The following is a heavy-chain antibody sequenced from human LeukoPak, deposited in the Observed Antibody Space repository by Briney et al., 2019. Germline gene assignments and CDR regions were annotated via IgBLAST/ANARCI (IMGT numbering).Heavy chain of an antibody. Sequence: SETLSLTCTVSGVSISSGDYYWSWIRQPPGKGLEWIGYIYYGGSTYYNPSLKSRVTISVDTSKNQFSLKLSSVTAADTAVYYCAIVDTAIRDWGQGTLVTVSS. J-gene: IGHJ4*02. CDR1: GVSISSGDYY. D-gene: IGHD5-18*01. V-gene: IGHV4-30-4*01. CDR3: AIVDTAIRD. CDR2: IYYGGST.